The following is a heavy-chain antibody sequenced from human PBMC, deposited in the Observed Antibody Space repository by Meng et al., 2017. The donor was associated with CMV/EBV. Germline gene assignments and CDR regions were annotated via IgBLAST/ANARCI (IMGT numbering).Heavy chain of an antibody. Sequence: QVKLVQAEVEVRRLGALWTVSRKVSGYTFSSYGISWVRQAPGQGLEWMGWISGYNGQTKYAQKFQGRVTMTTDTPTSTAYMELRSLRSDDTAVYYCARAPIFSGGDCSHWGQGTLVTVSS. CDR1: GYTFSSYG. V-gene: IGHV1-18*01. CDR2: ISGYNGQT. J-gene: IGHJ4*02. CDR3: ARAPIFSGGDCSH. D-gene: IGHD2-21*02.